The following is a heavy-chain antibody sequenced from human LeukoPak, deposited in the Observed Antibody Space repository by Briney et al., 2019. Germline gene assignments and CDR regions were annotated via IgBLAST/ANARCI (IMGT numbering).Heavy chain of an antibody. V-gene: IGHV1-69*04. CDR2: IIPILGIA. CDR3: ARALSGYSGYDSVYYYGMDV. CDR1: GGTFSSYA. Sequence: SVKVSCKASGGTFSSYAISWVRRAPGQGLEWMGRIIPILGIANYAQKFQGRVTITADKSTSTAYMELSSLRSEDTAVYYCARALSGYSGYDSVYYYGMDVWGQGITVTVSS. D-gene: IGHD5-12*01. J-gene: IGHJ6*02.